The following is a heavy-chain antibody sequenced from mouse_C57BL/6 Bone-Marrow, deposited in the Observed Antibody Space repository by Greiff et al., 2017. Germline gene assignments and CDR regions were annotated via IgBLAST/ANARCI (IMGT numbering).Heavy chain of an antibody. CDR2: IDPENGDT. CDR3: TTNYYGSYVDD. Sequence: EVQLQQSGAELVRPGASVKLSCTASGFNIKDDYMHWVKQRPEQGLEWIGWIDPENGDTEYASKFQGKATITADTSSNTAYLQLSSLTSEDTAVYYCTTNYYGSYVDDWGQGTTLTVSS. D-gene: IGHD2-1*01. J-gene: IGHJ2*01. V-gene: IGHV14-4*01. CDR1: GFNIKDDY.